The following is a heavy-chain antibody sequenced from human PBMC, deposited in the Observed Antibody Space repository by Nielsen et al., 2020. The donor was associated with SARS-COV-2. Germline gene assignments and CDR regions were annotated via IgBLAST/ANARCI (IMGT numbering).Heavy chain of an antibody. CDR2: ISYSGST. D-gene: IGHD2-8*01. CDR3: ARGNTKDHSLDV. CDR1: GGSISSGDYF. V-gene: IGHV4-30-4*01. Sequence: LRLSCTVSGGSISSGDYFWSWIRQPPGKGLEWIGYISYSGSTYYNPSLKSRVDVSVDTSKNQFSLKLSSVTAADTAVYYCARGNTKDHSLDVWGQGTTVTVSS. J-gene: IGHJ6*02.